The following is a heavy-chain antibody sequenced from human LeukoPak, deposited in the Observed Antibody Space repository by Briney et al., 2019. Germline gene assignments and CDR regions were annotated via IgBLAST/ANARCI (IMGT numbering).Heavy chain of an antibody. Sequence: GGSLRLSCAASGFTFSNYAMSWVRQAPGKGLEWVSAISGSGGSTYYADSVKGRFTISRDNAKNSLYLQLNSLRAEDTAVYYCARGSPPDYWGQGTLVTVSS. CDR2: ISGSGGST. J-gene: IGHJ4*02. V-gene: IGHV3-23*01. D-gene: IGHD2-15*01. CDR1: GFTFSNYA. CDR3: ARGSPPDY.